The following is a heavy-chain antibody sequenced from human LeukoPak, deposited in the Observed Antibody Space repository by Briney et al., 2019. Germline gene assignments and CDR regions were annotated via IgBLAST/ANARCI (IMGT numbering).Heavy chain of an antibody. V-gene: IGHV3-23*01. CDR1: GFXFSSYA. CDR3: AKGSGSGTHLPSARFDY. D-gene: IGHD3-10*01. Sequence: GGSLRLSCAASGFXFSSYAMSWVRQAPGKGLEWVAYISGGGIGTYYADAVKGRFTISRDNSKNTMYVQMNSLRDDDTAVYFCAKGSGSGTHLPSARFDYWGQGTTVTVSS. J-gene: IGHJ4*02. CDR2: ISGGGIGT.